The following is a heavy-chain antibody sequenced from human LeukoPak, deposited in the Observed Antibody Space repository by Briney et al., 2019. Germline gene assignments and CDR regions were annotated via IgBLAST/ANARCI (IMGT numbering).Heavy chain of an antibody. CDR3: AKDGQSGYDVLSAFDI. Sequence: GGSLRLSCAASGFTFSSYGMLWVRQAPGRGLEGVAFIRYDGSNKYYTDSVKGGFTISRDKSKNTLYLQMNSLRAEDTAVYYCAKDGQSGYDVLSAFDIWGQGTMVTVSS. CDR1: GFTFSSYG. CDR2: IRYDGSNK. D-gene: IGHD5-12*01. V-gene: IGHV3-30*02. J-gene: IGHJ3*02.